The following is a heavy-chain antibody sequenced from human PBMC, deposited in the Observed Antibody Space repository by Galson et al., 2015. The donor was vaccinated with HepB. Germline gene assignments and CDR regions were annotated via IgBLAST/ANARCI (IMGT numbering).Heavy chain of an antibody. CDR2: IVPVFNVP. D-gene: IGHD2-2*01. CDR1: GGSFTTFH. CDR3: AKSGEEGLRVVPSLLFHLPFDS. V-gene: IGHV1-69*13. J-gene: IGHJ4*02. Sequence: SVKVSCKASGGSFTTFHFTWVRQAPGQGLEWMGGIVPVFNVPKYAQNFQGRVTITADESTTAVYMDLNDLRSEDTAVYYCAKSGEEGLRVVPSLLFHLPFDSWGQGTLITVSS.